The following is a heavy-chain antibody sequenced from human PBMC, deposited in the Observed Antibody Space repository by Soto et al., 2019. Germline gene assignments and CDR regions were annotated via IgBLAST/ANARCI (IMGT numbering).Heavy chain of an antibody. CDR2: IYPGDSET. J-gene: IGHJ3*01. D-gene: IGHD3-16*01. V-gene: IGHV5-51*01. CDR3: ASPTAYGWASDV. Sequence: PGESLKISCKGSGYSFTSYWIGWVRQMPGKGLEWMGIIYPGDSETRYNPSFQGQVTISADKSINTAYLHWSSLKASDTAMYFCASPTAYGWASDVWGQGTMVTVSS. CDR1: GYSFTSYW.